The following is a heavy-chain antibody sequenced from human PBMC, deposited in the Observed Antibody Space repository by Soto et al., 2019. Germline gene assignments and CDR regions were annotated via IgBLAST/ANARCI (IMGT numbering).Heavy chain of an antibody. CDR3: ASPLGYCSGGSCYSALVY. J-gene: IGHJ4*02. V-gene: IGHV1-46*01. CDR2: INPSGGST. CDR1: GYTFTSYY. Sequence: ASVKVSCKASGYTFTSYYMHWVRQAPGQGLEWMGIINPSGGSTSYAQKFQGRVTMTRDTSTSTVYMELSSLRSEDTAVYYCASPLGYCSGGSCYSALVYWGQGTLVTVPQ. D-gene: IGHD2-15*01.